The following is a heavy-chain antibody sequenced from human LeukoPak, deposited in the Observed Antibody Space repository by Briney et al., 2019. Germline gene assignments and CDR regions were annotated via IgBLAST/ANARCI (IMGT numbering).Heavy chain of an antibody. Sequence: SGPTLVNPTQTLTLTCTFSGFSLSTSGVGVGWIRQPPGKALEWLAVIYWDDDKRHSPSLKSRLTITKDTSKNQVVLTMPNMDPVDTATYYCAHITGYQLLSYYFDYWGQGTLVTVSS. CDR3: AHITGYQLLSYYFDY. D-gene: IGHD2-2*01. V-gene: IGHV2-5*02. CDR1: GFSLSTSGVG. CDR2: IYWDDDK. J-gene: IGHJ4*02.